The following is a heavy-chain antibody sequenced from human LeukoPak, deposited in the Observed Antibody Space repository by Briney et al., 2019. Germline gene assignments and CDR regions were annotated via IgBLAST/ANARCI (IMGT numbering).Heavy chain of an antibody. V-gene: IGHV4-59*01. Sequence: SETLSLTCTVSGGSISSYYWSWIRQPPGKGLEWIGYIYYSGSTNYNPSLKSRVTISVDTSKNQFSLKLSSVTAADTAVYYCVSHDSSGYYYFDYWGQGTLVTVSS. D-gene: IGHD3-22*01. CDR3: VSHDSSGYYYFDY. J-gene: IGHJ4*02. CDR1: GGSISSYY. CDR2: IYYSGST.